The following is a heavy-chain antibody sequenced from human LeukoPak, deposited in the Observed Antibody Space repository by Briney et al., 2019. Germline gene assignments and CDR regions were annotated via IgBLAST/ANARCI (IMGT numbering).Heavy chain of an antibody. J-gene: IGHJ4*02. CDR1: GFTFSSYA. CDR3: AKDRPNYYGSNGHYYKLNGDC. V-gene: IGHV3-23*01. D-gene: IGHD3-22*01. CDR2: ITSSGAAT. Sequence: GGSLRLSCAASGFTFSSYAMNWVRQAPGKGLEWVSSITSSGAATYYADSVKGRFTISRDNSDNTLYLQMNSLRAEDTAVYYCAKDRPNYYGSNGHYYKLNGDCWGQGTLVTVSS.